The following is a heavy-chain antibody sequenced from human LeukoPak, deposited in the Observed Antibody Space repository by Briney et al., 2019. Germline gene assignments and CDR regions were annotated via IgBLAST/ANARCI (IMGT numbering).Heavy chain of an antibody. CDR1: GGSISGSSYY. Sequence: PSETLSLTCTVSGGSISGSSYYWGWIRQPPGKGLEWIGSIYYSGSTYYNPSLKSRVTISVDTSKNQFSLKLSSVTAADTAVYYCARAIPRLTYQLLSSWFDPWGQGTLVTVSS. J-gene: IGHJ5*02. CDR3: ARAIPRLTYQLLSSWFDP. D-gene: IGHD2-2*01. V-gene: IGHV4-39*01. CDR2: IYYSGST.